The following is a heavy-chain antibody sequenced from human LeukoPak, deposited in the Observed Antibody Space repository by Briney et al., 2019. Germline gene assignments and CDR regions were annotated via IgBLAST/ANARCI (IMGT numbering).Heavy chain of an antibody. V-gene: IGHV3-21*01. J-gene: IGHJ6*03. CDR1: GFTFSSYA. CDR2: ITTGSTYM. D-gene: IGHD1-1*01. CDR3: ARVEATTARHYYYYYMDV. Sequence: KTGGSLRLSCAASGFTFSSYAMHWVRQAPGKGLEWVSSITTGSTYMYYADSVRGRFTISRDNAKNSLYLQMSSLRADDTAVYYCARVEATTARHYYYYYMDVWGKGTMVTVSS.